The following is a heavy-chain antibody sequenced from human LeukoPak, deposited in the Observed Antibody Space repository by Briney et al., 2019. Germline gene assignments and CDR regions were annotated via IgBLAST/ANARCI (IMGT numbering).Heavy chain of an antibody. Sequence: PSETLSLTCAVSGYSISSGSYYWSWIRQPAGKGLEWIGRIYTSGSTNYNPSLKSRVTISVDTSKNQFSLKLSSVTAADTAVYYCARDHYRKLAAAIWFDPWGQGTLVTVSS. CDR2: IYTSGST. D-gene: IGHD6-13*01. CDR1: GYSISSGSYY. V-gene: IGHV4-61*02. CDR3: ARDHYRKLAAAIWFDP. J-gene: IGHJ5*02.